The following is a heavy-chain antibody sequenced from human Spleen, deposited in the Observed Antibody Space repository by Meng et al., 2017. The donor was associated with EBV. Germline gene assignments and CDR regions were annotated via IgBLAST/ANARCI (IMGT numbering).Heavy chain of an antibody. V-gene: IGHV1-18*01. Sequence: QVQLVQSGAEVXXXXXPXKVXXXASGYTFTSYGISWVRQAPGQGLEWMGWISAYNGNTNYAQKLQGRVTMTTDTSTSTAYMELRSLRSDDTAVYYCARGVVEDMLWSWFDHWGQGTLVTVSS. CDR1: GYTFTSYG. CDR2: ISAYNGNT. J-gene: IGHJ5*02. CDR3: ARGVVEDMLWSWFDH. D-gene: IGHD2-15*01.